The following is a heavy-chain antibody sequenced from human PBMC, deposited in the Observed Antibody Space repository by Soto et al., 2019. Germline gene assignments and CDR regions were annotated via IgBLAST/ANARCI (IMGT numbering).Heavy chain of an antibody. CDR1: GGSITSYY. CDR2: IHYSGNS. V-gene: IGHV4-59*01. J-gene: IGHJ5*02. CDR3: ARESAGSHKNNWFDQ. Sequence: SETLSLTCTVSGGSITSYYWSWVRQPPGQGLEWIGFIHYSGNSKYNPSLKSRVTISVDPSQNQLSLKLSSVTAADTAVYYCARESAGSHKNNWFDQWGQGTLVTVSS.